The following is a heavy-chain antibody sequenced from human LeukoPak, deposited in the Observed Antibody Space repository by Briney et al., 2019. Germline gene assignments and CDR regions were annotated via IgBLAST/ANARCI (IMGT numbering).Heavy chain of an antibody. D-gene: IGHD2-2*01. J-gene: IGHJ5*02. CDR1: GYTFTSYD. CDR2: MNPNSGNT. Sequence: GASVKVSCKASGYTFTSYDINWVRQATGQGLEWMGWMNPNSGNTGYAQKFQGRVTMTRNTSISTAYMEPSSLRSEDTAVYYCARAGDIVVVPAATDNWFDPWGQGTLVTVSS. CDR3: ARAGDIVVVPAATDNWFDP. V-gene: IGHV1-8*01.